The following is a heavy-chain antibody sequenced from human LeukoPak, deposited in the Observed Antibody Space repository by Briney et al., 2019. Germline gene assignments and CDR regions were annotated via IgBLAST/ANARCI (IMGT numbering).Heavy chain of an antibody. CDR1: GFTFSSYA. V-gene: IGHV3-30*01. CDR2: ISYDGSNK. CDR3: AREGDIAAFDY. Sequence: PGRSLRLSCAASGFTFSSYAMHWVRQAPGKGLEWVAVISYDGSNKCYADSVKGRFTISRDNSKNTLYLQMNSLRAEDTAVYYCAREGDIAAFDYWGQGTLVTVSS. D-gene: IGHD6-6*01. J-gene: IGHJ4*02.